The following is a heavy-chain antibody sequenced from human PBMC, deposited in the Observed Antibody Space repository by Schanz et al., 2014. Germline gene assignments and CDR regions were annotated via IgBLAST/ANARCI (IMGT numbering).Heavy chain of an antibody. D-gene: IGHD1-20*01. Sequence: EMQLVESGGGLIQPGGSLRLSCAASGFTVTSYYMSWVRQAPGKGLEWVSVIYSGDNTYYADSVKGRFTISRDNAKNALYLQMNSLRAEDTAVYYCARRITGTHHNPYYHGMDVWGQGTTVTVSS. CDR1: GFTVTSYY. CDR2: IYSGDNT. J-gene: IGHJ6*02. CDR3: ARRITGTHHNPYYHGMDV. V-gene: IGHV3-53*01.